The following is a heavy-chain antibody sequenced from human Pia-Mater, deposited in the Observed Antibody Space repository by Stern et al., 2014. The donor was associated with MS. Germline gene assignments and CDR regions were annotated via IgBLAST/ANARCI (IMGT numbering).Heavy chain of an antibody. J-gene: IGHJ5*01. CDR3: TKAWDS. CDR1: GSNFISDD. CDR2: MNPDSGDT. V-gene: IGHV1-8*01. Sequence: QVQLVQSGAEVRKPGASVRVSCKTSGSNFISDDINWVRQATGQGLEWMGWMNPDSGDTGYAQKFQGRLTITGDTSINTAYMELTSLSSEDSAVYYCTKAWDSWGQGTLVTVSS.